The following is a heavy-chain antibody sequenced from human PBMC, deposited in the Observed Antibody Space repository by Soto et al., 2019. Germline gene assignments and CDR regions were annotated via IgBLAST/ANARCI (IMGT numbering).Heavy chain of an antibody. Sequence: HEHLVQSGAEVKRPGASLKVSCKASGYSFTGYYIHWVRQAPGQGLEWMGWINPDSGATNYAQNFQGRVTLTRDTSISTASMDLTRLPSDDTAVYYCARGDYGTGGYPFPYFDYWGQGTLVIVSS. V-gene: IGHV1-2*02. D-gene: IGHD2-8*02. CDR2: INPDSGAT. J-gene: IGHJ4*02. CDR1: GYSFTGYY. CDR3: ARGDYGTGGYPFPYFDY.